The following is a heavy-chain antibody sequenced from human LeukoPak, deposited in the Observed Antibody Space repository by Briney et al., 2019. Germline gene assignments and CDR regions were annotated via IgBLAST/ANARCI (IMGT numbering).Heavy chain of an antibody. CDR2: IYSDGST. J-gene: IGHJ4*02. CDR3: ARDYNYYHSSGYWYYFDY. CDR1: GFTVSSNY. Sequence: GSLRLSCAASGFTVSSNYMSWVRQAPGKGLEWVSVIYSDGSTYYADSVKGRFTISRDNSKNTLYLQINSPRAEDTAVYYCARDYNYYHSSGYWYYFDYWGQGTLVTVSS. V-gene: IGHV3-66*01. D-gene: IGHD3-22*01.